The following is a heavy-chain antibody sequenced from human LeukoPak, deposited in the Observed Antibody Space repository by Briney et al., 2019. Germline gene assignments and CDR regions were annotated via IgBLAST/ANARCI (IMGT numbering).Heavy chain of an antibody. CDR3: AKVGGYDAFDI. CDR2: ISWNSGSI. CDR1: GFTFDDYA. D-gene: IGHD3-22*01. Sequence: AGGSLRLSCAASGFTFDDYAMHWVRQAPGKGVEWVSGISWNSGSIGYADSVKGRFTISRDNAKNSLYLQMNSLRAEDMALYYCAKVGGYDAFDIWGQGTMVTVSS. V-gene: IGHV3-9*03. J-gene: IGHJ3*02.